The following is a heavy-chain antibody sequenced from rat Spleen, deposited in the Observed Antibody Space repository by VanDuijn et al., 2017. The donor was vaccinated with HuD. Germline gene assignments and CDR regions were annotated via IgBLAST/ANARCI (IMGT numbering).Heavy chain of an antibody. CDR1: GFTFNNYW. D-gene: IGHD2-7*01. V-gene: IGHV5-31*01. J-gene: IGHJ1*01. CDR2: ITNTGGST. Sequence: EVQLVESGGGQVQPGRSLKLSCVASGFTFNNYWMTWIRQAPGKGLEWVASITNTGGSTYYRDSVKGRFTISRDNAKSTLFLQMDSLRSEDTATYYCGRQGYLRDWYFDFWGPGTMVTGSS. CDR3: GRQGYLRDWYFDF.